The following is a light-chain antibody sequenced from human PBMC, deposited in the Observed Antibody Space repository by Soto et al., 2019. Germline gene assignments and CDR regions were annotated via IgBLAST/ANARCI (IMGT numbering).Light chain of an antibody. CDR2: DAS. CDR3: QQYNSYSRT. CDR1: KSISSW. J-gene: IGKJ1*01. Sequence: DIQMTQYPSTLSASVGDRVTITCRASKSISSWLAWYQQKPGKAPKLLIYDASSLESGVPSRFSGSGSGTEFTLTISSLQPDDFETYYCQQYNSYSRTFGQGTKVEIK. V-gene: IGKV1-5*01.